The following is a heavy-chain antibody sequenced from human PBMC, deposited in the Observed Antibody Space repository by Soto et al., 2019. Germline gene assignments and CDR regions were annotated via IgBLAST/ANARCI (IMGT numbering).Heavy chain of an antibody. CDR1: GYTFTAYY. J-gene: IGHJ4*02. CDR3: AKAVHTMIQGVRFRVDQ. D-gene: IGHD3-10*01. CDR2: INPTGGAT. V-gene: IGHV1-2*02. Sequence: QVQLVQSGAEMKKPGASVKVSCESSGYTFTAYYIPWVRQALGHGLEWMGWINPTGGATKYAQKFQGRVTMTRDTSINPDYMELTRLTSDDTAVYYCAKAVHTMIQGVRFRVDQLGQGTLVTVSS.